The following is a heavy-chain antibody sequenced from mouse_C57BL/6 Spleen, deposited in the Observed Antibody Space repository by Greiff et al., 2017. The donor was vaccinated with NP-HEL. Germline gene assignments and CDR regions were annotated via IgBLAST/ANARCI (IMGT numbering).Heavy chain of an antibody. J-gene: IGHJ1*03. V-gene: IGHV1-80*01. D-gene: IGHD1-1*01. CDR2: IYPGDGDT. Sequence: QVQLQQSGAELVKPGASVKISCKASGYAFSSYWMNWVKQRPGKGLEWIGQIYPGDGDTNYNGKFKGKATLTADKSSSTAYMQLSSLTSEDSAVYFCARSGSHYYGSSYYWYFDVWGTGTTVTVSS. CDR1: GYAFSSYW. CDR3: ARSGSHYYGSSYYWYFDV.